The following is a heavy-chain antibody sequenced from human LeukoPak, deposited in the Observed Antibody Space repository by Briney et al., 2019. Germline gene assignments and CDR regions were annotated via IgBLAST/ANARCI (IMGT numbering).Heavy chain of an antibody. D-gene: IGHD1-26*01. CDR3: GRDLVSRQEVDQP. CDR2: VNPNTGGT. J-gene: IGHJ5*02. V-gene: IGHV1-2*02. CDR1: GYTFTAFY. Sequence: ASVKVSCKASGYTFTAFYMHWVRQAPGQGLEWMGWVNPNTGGTYYAQKFQDRVTMTRDASISTAYMELNRLRSDDTAVYYCGRDLVSRQEVDQPWGQGTLVTVSS.